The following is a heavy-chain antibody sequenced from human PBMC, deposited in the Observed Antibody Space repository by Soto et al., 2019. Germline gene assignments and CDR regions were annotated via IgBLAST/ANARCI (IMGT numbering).Heavy chain of an antibody. CDR2: ISAYNGKT. CDR1: GYTFTSYG. D-gene: IGHD1-26*01. CDR3: ARGVSAGVDY. Sequence: GASVKVSCKASGYTFTSYGISWVRQAPGQGLEWMGWISAYNGKTGYAQKFQGRVTMTRDTSINTAYMELTTLTSDDTAFYYCARGVSAGVDYWGQGTLVTVSS. J-gene: IGHJ4*02. V-gene: IGHV1-18*01.